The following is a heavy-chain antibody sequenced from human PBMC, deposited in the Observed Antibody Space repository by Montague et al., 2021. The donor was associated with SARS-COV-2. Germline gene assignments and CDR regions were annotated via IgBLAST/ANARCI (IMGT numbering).Heavy chain of an antibody. D-gene: IGHD3-22*01. CDR1: GFSLSTTGVG. V-gene: IGHV2-5*02. Sequence: PALVKPTQTLTLTCTFSGFSLSTTGVGVGWIRQPPGKALEWLALIYWXXXERYSPSLKSRLTVTKDTSKNQVVLTMTNMDPVDTATYYCAHRIARHYDTSAYLWCPFDFWGQGTLVTVSS. J-gene: IGHJ4*02. CDR3: AHRIARHYDTSAYLWCPFDF. CDR2: IYWXXXE.